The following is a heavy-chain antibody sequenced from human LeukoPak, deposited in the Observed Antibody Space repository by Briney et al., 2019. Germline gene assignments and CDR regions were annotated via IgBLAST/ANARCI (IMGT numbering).Heavy chain of an antibody. D-gene: IGHD4-11*01. J-gene: IGHJ6*03. CDR3: ARDGYNNYERYHYYYYMDV. Sequence: PGGSLRLSCAASGFTFSSYSMNWVRQAPGKGLEWVSYISSSSSTIYYADSVKGRFTISRDNAKNSLYLQMNSLRAEDTAVYYCARDGYNNYERYHYYYYMDVWGKGTTVTVSS. V-gene: IGHV3-48*04. CDR1: GFTFSSYS. CDR2: ISSSSSTI.